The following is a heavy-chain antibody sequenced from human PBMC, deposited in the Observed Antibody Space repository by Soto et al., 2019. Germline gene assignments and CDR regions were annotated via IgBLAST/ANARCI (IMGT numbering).Heavy chain of an antibody. Sequence: SETLSLTCTVSGASINTYFWSWIRQPPGKGLEWIGYITHNGNTNYNPSLKSRVTISGDTSKNQFSLKLSSVTAADTAVYYCASSVVVPAAQPNNWFDPWGQGTLVTVSS. CDR1: GASINTYF. D-gene: IGHD2-2*01. CDR3: ASSVVVPAAQPNNWFDP. J-gene: IGHJ5*02. CDR2: ITHNGNT. V-gene: IGHV4-59*12.